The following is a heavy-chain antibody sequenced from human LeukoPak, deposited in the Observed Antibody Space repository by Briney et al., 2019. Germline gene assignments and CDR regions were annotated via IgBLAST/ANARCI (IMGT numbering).Heavy chain of an antibody. J-gene: IGHJ3*02. CDR3: ARVVGVRGGDYGDYLIAFDI. D-gene: IGHD4-17*01. Sequence: SETLSLTCTVSGGSISSYYWSWIRQPAGKGLEWIGRIYTSGSTNYNPSLKSRVTISVDTSKNQFSLKLSSVTAADTAVYYCARVVGVRGGDYGDYLIAFDIWGQGTMVTVSS. CDR1: GGSISSYY. V-gene: IGHV4-4*07. CDR2: IYTSGST.